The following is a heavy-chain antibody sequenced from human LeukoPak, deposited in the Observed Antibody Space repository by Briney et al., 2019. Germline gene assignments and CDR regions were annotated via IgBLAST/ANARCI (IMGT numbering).Heavy chain of an antibody. D-gene: IGHD3-22*01. CDR2: ISYDGSNK. Sequence: GGSLRLSCAASGFTFSSYAMHWVRQAPGNGLEWVAVISYDGSNKYYADSVKGRFTISRDNSKNTLYLQMNSLRAEDTAVYYCAKAEGYYYHSSGYPATPDYFDYWGQGTLVTVSS. J-gene: IGHJ4*02. CDR1: GFTFSSYA. V-gene: IGHV3-30-3*01. CDR3: AKAEGYYYHSSGYPATPDYFDY.